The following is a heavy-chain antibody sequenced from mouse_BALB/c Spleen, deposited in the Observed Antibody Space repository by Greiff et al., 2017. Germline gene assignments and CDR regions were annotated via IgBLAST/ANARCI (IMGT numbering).Heavy chain of an antibody. J-gene: IGHJ2*01. CDR1: GFTFSSYA. D-gene: IGHD2-2*01. CDR2: ISSGGSYT. Sequence: EVKVVESGGGLVKPGGSLKLSCAASGFTFSSYAMSWVRQSPEKRLEWVAEISSGGSYTYYPDTVTGRFTISRDNAKNTLYLEMSSLRSEDTAMYNCAREGGDDDFDYRGAGATLTESS. V-gene: IGHV5-9-4*01. CDR3: AREGGDDDFDY.